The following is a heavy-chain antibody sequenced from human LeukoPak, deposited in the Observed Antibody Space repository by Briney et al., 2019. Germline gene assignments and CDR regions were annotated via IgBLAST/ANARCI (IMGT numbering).Heavy chain of an antibody. V-gene: IGHV4-59*08. CDR1: GGSISSYY. CDR2: IYYSGST. D-gene: IGHD2-15*01. Sequence: SETLSLTCTVSGGSISSYYWSWIRQPPGKGLEWIGFIYYSGSTIYNPSLKSRVTISVDTSKNQFSLKLSSVTAADTAVYYCARGCSGGSCSVFDYWGQGTLVTVSS. CDR3: ARGCSGGSCSVFDY. J-gene: IGHJ4*02.